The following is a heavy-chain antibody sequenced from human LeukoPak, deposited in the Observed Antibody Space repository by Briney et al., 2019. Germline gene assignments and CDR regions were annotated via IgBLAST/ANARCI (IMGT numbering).Heavy chain of an antibody. CDR1: GYTFTSYY. Sequence: ASVKVSCKASGYTFTSYYMHWVRQAPGQGLEWMRIINPSGGSTSYAQKFQGRVTMTRDTSTSTVYMELSSLRSEDTAVYYCARDLIAVAGFDYWGQGTLVTVSS. D-gene: IGHD6-19*01. CDR3: ARDLIAVAGFDY. J-gene: IGHJ4*02. V-gene: IGHV1-46*01. CDR2: INPSGGST.